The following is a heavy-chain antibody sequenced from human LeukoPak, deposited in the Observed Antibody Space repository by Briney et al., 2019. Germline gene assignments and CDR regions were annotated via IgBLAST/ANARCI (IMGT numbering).Heavy chain of an antibody. Sequence: GGSLRLSCAASGFAFSSYSMNWVRQAPGKGLEWVSSISSSSSYIYYADSVKGRFTISRDNAKNSLYLQMNSLRAEDTAVYYCARDPYSGLFDYWGQGTLVTVSS. CDR1: GFAFSSYS. CDR2: ISSSSSYI. V-gene: IGHV3-21*01. CDR3: ARDPYSGLFDY. J-gene: IGHJ4*02. D-gene: IGHD4-11*01.